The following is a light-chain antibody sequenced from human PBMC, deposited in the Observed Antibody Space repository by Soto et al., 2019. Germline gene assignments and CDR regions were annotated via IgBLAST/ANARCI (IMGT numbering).Light chain of an antibody. Sequence: EIVMTQSPATLSVSPGERVTLSCRASQSVSRFLAWYQQRPGQAPRLLIYDTSTRATGVPARFSGSGSGTEFSLTISSLQSEDFAVYYCQHYGYPQWTFGPGTKLEIK. J-gene: IGKJ1*01. CDR1: QSVSRF. CDR3: QHYGYPQWT. CDR2: DTS. V-gene: IGKV3-15*01.